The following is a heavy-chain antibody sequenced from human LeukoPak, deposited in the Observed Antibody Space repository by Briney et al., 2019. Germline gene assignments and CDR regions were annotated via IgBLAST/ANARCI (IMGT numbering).Heavy chain of an antibody. CDR2: IIPIFGTA. D-gene: IGHD3-22*01. J-gene: IGHJ5*02. V-gene: IGHV1-69*05. CDR1: GGTFSSYA. CDR3: ARSLGYYYDSSGYYPNWFDP. Sequence: SVKVSCKASGGTFSSYAISWVRQAPGQGLEWMGRIIPIFGTANYAQKFQGRVTITTDESTSTAYMELSSLRSEDTAVHYCARSLGYYYDSSGYYPNWFDPWGQGTLVTVSS.